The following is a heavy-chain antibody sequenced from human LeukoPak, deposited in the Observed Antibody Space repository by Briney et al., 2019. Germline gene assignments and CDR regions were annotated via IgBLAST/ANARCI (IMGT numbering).Heavy chain of an antibody. CDR2: ISGSGGST. D-gene: IGHD5-24*01. J-gene: IGHJ4*02. CDR1: GFTFSNYG. CDR3: ARRGGDGYNLPDY. V-gene: IGHV3-23*01. Sequence: HPGGTLRLSCAASGFTFSNYGMSWVRQAPGKGLEWVSAISGSGGSTYYADSVKGRFTISRDNAKNSLYLQMNSLRAEDTAVYYCARRGGDGYNLPDYWGQGALVTVSS.